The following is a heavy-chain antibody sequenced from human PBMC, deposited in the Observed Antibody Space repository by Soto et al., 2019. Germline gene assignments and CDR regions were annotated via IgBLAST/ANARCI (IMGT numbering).Heavy chain of an antibody. CDR3: VRHFDK. J-gene: IGHJ4*02. V-gene: IGHV3-74*01. Sequence: PGVSLRLSCAASGFTFGTYWVHWVRRPPGKGLVWVARITSDGSSTTYADSVKGRFTISRDNAKNTLYLQMNSLRADDTAVYYCVRHFDKWGQGTLVTVSS. CDR1: GFTFGTYW. CDR2: ITSDGSST.